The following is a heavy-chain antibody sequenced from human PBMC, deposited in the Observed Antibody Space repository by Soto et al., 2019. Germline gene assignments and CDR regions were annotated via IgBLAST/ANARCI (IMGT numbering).Heavy chain of an antibody. J-gene: IGHJ4*02. Sequence: GGSLRLSCAASGFTFSSYAMSWVRQAPGKGLEWVSAISGSGGSTYYADSVKGRFTISRDNSKNTLYLQMNSLRAEDTAVYYCAKEGFDSYCGGDCYPYFDYWGQGTLVTVSS. D-gene: IGHD2-21*02. CDR2: ISGSGGST. CDR1: GFTFSSYA. V-gene: IGHV3-23*01. CDR3: AKEGFDSYCGGDCYPYFDY.